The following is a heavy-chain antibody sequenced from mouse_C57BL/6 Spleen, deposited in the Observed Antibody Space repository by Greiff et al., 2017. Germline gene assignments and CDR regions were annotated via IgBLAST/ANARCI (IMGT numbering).Heavy chain of an antibody. Sequence: QVQLQQSGTELVKPGASVKLSCKASGYTFTSYWMHWVKQRPGQGLEWIGNINPSNGGTNYNEKFKSKATLTVDKSSSTAYMQLSSLTSEDSAVYYCARSGYYDYDCWFAYWGQGTLVTVSA. CDR3: ARSGYYDYDCWFAY. J-gene: IGHJ3*01. V-gene: IGHV1-53*01. CDR2: INPSNGGT. D-gene: IGHD2-4*01. CDR1: GYTFTSYW.